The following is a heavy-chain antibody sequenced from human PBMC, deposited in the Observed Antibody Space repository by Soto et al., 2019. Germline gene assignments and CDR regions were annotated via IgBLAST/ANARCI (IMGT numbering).Heavy chain of an antibody. CDR3: ARPDFWSGYSFYYYGMDV. CDR2: IIPTFGTA. J-gene: IGHJ6*02. Sequence: GASVKVSCKASGGTFSSYAISWVRQAPGQGLEWMGGIIPTFGTANYAQKFQGRVTITADKSTSTAYMELSSLRSEDTAVYYCARPDFWSGYSFYYYGMDVWGQGTTVTVSS. CDR1: GGTFSSYA. D-gene: IGHD3-3*01. V-gene: IGHV1-69*06.